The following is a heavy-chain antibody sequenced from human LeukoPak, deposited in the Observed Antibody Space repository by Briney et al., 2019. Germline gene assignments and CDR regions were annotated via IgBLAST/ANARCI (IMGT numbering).Heavy chain of an antibody. J-gene: IGHJ4*02. Sequence: SETLSLTCTVSGGSISSYYWSWIRQPAGKGLEWIGRIFTSGSTNYNPSLKGRVTTSVDTSKNQFSLKLNSVTAADTALYYCARGGNWYEFDSWGQGTLVTVSS. CDR2: IFTSGST. CDR3: ARGGNWYEFDS. V-gene: IGHV4-4*07. CDR1: GGSISSYY. D-gene: IGHD1-1*01.